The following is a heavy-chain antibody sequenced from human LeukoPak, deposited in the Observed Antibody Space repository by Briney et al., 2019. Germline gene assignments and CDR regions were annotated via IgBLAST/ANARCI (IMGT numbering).Heavy chain of an antibody. D-gene: IGHD3-22*01. V-gene: IGHV3-23*01. CDR3: AKALGPYYYDSSGSNA. Sequence: GGSLRLSCAATGFTFSSYAMSWVRQAPGKGLEWVSAISGSGGSTYYADSVKGRFTISRDNSKNTLYLQMNSLRAEDTAVYYCAKALGPYYYDSSGSNAWGQGTMVTVSS. J-gene: IGHJ3*01. CDR2: ISGSGGST. CDR1: GFTFSSYA.